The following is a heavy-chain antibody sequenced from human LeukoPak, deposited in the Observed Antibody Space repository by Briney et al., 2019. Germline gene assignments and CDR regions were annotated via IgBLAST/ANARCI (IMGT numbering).Heavy chain of an antibody. Sequence: PGGSLRLSCAASGFTFNKYGMHWVRQAPGKGLEWVTFIRYDGGNKYYADSVKGRFAISRDNSKNTLYLQMNSLRAEDTAVYYCAKDTHIGYGDPSALYDYWGQGTLVTVSS. CDR1: GFTFNKYG. CDR3: AKDTHIGYGDPSALYDY. D-gene: IGHD4-17*01. J-gene: IGHJ4*02. V-gene: IGHV3-30*02. CDR2: IRYDGGNK.